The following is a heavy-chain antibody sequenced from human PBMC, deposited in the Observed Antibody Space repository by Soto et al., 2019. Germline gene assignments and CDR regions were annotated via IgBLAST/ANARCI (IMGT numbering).Heavy chain of an antibody. CDR1: GFMFKDFA. CDR3: TKGDSSGYFDPSTGYSTPDH. Sequence: DVQLFASGGGLVEPGESLRLSCAASGFMFKDFAMSWVRQAPGKGLEWVSTITTSDDITYSADSVRGRFTISRDNSANTLFLQMSSLRGDDTATYYCTKGDSSGYFDPSTGYSTPDHWGQGTLVTVSS. V-gene: IGHV3-23*01. J-gene: IGHJ5*02. CDR2: ITTSDDIT. D-gene: IGHD3-3*01.